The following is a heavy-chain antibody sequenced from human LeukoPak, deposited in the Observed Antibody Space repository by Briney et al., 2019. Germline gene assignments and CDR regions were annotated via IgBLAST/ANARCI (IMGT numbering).Heavy chain of an antibody. D-gene: IGHD4-17*01. CDR1: GFTFSSYG. V-gene: IGHV3-66*01. CDR3: ARTTATWFP. Sequence: GGSLRLSCAASGFTFSSYGMHWVRQAPGKGLEWVSVIYSGGSTYYADSVKGRFTISRDNSKNTLYLQMNSLRAEDTAVYYCARTTATWFPWGQGTLVTVSS. CDR2: IYSGGST. J-gene: IGHJ5*02.